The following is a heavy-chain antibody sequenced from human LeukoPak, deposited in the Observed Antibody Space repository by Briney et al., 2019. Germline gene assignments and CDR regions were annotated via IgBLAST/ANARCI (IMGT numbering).Heavy chain of an antibody. D-gene: IGHD5-18*01. Sequence: ASVKGSCKASGYTFTGYYMHWVRQAPGQGLEWMGRINPNSGVTNYAQKFQGRVTITRDTTISIAYMELSRLRSDDTAVYYCARGPHDTAYYFDQWGQGTLVTVSP. CDR2: INPNSGVT. CDR1: GYTFTGYY. CDR3: ARGPHDTAYYFDQ. J-gene: IGHJ4*02. V-gene: IGHV1-2*06.